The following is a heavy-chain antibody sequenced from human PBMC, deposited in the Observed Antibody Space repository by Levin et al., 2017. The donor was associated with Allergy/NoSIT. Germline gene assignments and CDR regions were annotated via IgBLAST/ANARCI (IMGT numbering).Heavy chain of an antibody. V-gene: IGHV3-23*01. D-gene: IGHD3-16*02. CDR3: AKSPTIVISIAAYFDL. CDR2: ISNSAGSV. CDR1: GFMFSHYA. Sequence: GGSLRLSCEATGFMFSHYAMAWVRQAPGMGLEWVSGISNSAGSVFYADSVRGRFTISRDNSRKTLYLQINSLRSEDKAVYYCAKSPTIVISIAAYFDLLGQGTQVTVSS. J-gene: IGHJ4*02.